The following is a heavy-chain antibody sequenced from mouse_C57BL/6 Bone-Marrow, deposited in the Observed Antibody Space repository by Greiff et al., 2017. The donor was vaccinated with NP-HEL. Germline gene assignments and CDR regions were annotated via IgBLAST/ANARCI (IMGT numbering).Heavy chain of an antibody. CDR2: SRNKANDYTT. D-gene: IGHD4-1*01. Sequence: EVKLVESGGGLVQSGRSLRLSCATSGFTFSDFYMEWVRQAPGKGLEWIAASRNKANDYTTEYSASVKGRFIVSRDTSQSILYLQMNALRAEDTPIYYCARDNWDWYFDVWGTGTTVTVSS. CDR3: ARDNWDWYFDV. J-gene: IGHJ1*03. V-gene: IGHV7-1*01. CDR1: GFTFSDFY.